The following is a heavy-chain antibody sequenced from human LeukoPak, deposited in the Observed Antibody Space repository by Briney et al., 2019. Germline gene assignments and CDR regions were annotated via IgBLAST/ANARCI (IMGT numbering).Heavy chain of an antibody. CDR2: IYYSGST. Sequence: SETLSLTCTVSGGSISSYYWSWIRQPPGKGLEWIGYIYYSGSTNYNPSLKSRVTISVDTSENQFSLKLSSVTAADTAVYYCAREYYDILTGYYQFDYWGQGTLVTVSS. CDR3: AREYYDILTGYYQFDY. J-gene: IGHJ4*02. V-gene: IGHV4-59*01. CDR1: GGSISSYY. D-gene: IGHD3-9*01.